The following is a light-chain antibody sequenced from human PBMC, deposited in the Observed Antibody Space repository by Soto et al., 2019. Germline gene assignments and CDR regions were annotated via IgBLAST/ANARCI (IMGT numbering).Light chain of an antibody. J-gene: IGKJ5*01. CDR1: QSVSSN. CDR2: DAS. Sequence: IVLTQSPATLSVSPGERATLSCRASQSVSSNLAWHQQKPGQAPRLLIYDASNRATGIPARFSGSGSGTDFTLTISSLEPEDFAVYYCQQRSNWPPAFGQGTRLEI. V-gene: IGKV3-11*01. CDR3: QQRSNWPPA.